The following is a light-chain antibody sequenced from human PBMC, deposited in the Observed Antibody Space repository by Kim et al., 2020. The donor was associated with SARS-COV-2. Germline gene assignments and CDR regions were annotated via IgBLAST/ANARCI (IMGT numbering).Light chain of an antibody. CDR2: AAS. V-gene: IGKV1-39*01. Sequence: SVGDSVTITCRASQSISSYLNWYQQKPGKAPKLLIYAASSLQSGVPSRFSGSGSGTDFTLTISSLQPEDFATYYCQQSYSTPPSYTFGQGTKLEI. J-gene: IGKJ2*01. CDR3: QQSYSTPPSYT. CDR1: QSISSY.